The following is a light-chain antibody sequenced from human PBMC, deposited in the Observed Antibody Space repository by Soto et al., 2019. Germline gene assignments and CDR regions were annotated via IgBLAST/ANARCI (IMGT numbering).Light chain of an antibody. CDR2: EVN. Sequence: QSVLTQPPSASGSPGQSVTISCTGTSSDVGYYNYVSWYQQHPGKAPKLMIYEVNKRPSGVPDRFSGSKSGNTASLTVSGLQAEDESDYYRSSHAGYNNCYVLGTGTKVTVL. V-gene: IGLV2-8*01. CDR3: SSHAGYNNCYV. J-gene: IGLJ1*01. CDR1: SSDVGYYNY.